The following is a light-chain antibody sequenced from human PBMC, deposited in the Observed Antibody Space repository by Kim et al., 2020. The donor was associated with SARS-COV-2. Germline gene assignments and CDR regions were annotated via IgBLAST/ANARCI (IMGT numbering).Light chain of an antibody. CDR2: DDK. CDR1: SGSIASNY. V-gene: IGLV6-57*01. Sequence: NFMLTQPHSVSESPGKTVIISCTRSSGSIASNYVQWYQQRPGSSPTTVIYDDKQRPSGVPDRFSGSIDRSSNSASLTIAGLKTEDEADYYCQSYDSSNHWVFGGGTQLTVL. J-gene: IGLJ3*02. CDR3: QSYDSSNHWV.